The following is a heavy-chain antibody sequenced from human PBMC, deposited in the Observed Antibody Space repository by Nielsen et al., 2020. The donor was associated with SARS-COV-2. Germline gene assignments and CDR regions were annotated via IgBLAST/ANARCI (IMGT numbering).Heavy chain of an antibody. J-gene: IGHJ6*03. CDR2: INHSGST. CDR3: ARGGYSSSSGRRYYYCMDV. D-gene: IGHD6-6*01. V-gene: IGHV4-34*01. Sequence: WIRQPPGKGLEWIGEINHSGSTNYNPSLKSRVTISVDTSKNQFSLKLSSVTAADTAVYYCARGGYSSSSGRRYYYCMDVWGKGTTVTVSS.